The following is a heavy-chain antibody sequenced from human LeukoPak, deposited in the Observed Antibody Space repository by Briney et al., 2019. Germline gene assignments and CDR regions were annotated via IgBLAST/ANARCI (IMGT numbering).Heavy chain of an antibody. CDR1: GYTFTSYA. CDR2: INAGNGNT. Sequence: ASVKVSCKASGYTFTSYAMHWVRQAPGQRLEWMGWINAGNGNTKYSQKFQGRVTITRVTSASTAYMELSSLRSEDTAVYYCAREPDYYDSSGYPWFDPWGQGTLVTVSS. CDR3: AREPDYYDSSGYPWFDP. D-gene: IGHD3-22*01. J-gene: IGHJ5*02. V-gene: IGHV1-3*01.